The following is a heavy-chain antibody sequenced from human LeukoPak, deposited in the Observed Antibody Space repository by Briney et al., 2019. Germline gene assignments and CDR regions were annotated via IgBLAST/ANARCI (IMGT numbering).Heavy chain of an antibody. D-gene: IGHD6-19*01. CDR1: GGSISSGGYY. V-gene: IGHV4-30-2*01. CDR2: IYHSGST. J-gene: IGHJ4*02. CDR3: ARDINSSAWYGYFDY. Sequence: SETLSLTCTVSGGSISSGGYYWSWIRQPPGKGLEWIGYIYHSGSTYYNPSLKSRVTISVDRSKNQFSLKLSSVTAADTAVYYCARDINSSAWYGYFDYWGQGTLVTVSS.